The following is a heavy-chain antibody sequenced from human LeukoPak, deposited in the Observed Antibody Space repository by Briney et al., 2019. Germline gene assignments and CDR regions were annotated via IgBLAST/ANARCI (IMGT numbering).Heavy chain of an antibody. Sequence: PSETLSLTCAVSGGSISSGGYYWSWIRQHPGKGLEWIGYIYYSGSTYYNPSLKSRVTISVDTSKNQFSLKLSSVTAADTAVYYCARSLGSDYYDSSGRVPFGYWGQGTLVTVSS. CDR2: IYYSGST. CDR3: ARSLGSDYYDSSGRVPFGY. CDR1: GGSISSGGYY. D-gene: IGHD3-22*01. J-gene: IGHJ4*02. V-gene: IGHV4-31*11.